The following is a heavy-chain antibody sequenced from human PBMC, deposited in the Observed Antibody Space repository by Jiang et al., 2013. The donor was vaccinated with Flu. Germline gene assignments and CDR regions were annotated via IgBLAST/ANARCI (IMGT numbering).Heavy chain of an antibody. CDR2: IKQDGSDK. V-gene: IGHV3-7*03. J-gene: IGHJ4*02. D-gene: IGHD4-17*01. CDR1: GFTFSSYW. Sequence: QLLESGGGLVQPGGSLRLSCAASGFTFSSYWMSWVRQAPGKGLEWVANIKQDGSDKYYVDSVKGRFTISRDNAKNSLFLQMNSLRVEDTAVYYCAKSSEFDPRTVTTSTLGWGQGTLVTVSS. CDR3: AKSSEFDPRTVTTSTLG.